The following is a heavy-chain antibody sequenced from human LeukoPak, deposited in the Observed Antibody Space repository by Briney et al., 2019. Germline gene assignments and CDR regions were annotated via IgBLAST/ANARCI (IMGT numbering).Heavy chain of an antibody. CDR1: GGSISSSSYY. CDR3: ARDSTSGPFYYFDY. J-gene: IGHJ4*02. CDR2: IYYSGST. Sequence: SETLSLTCTVSGGSISSSSYYWGWIRQPPGKGLEWIGSIYYSGSTYYNPSLKSRVTMSVDTSKNQFSLKLSSVTAADTAVYYCARDSTSGPFYYFDYWGQGTLVTVSS. D-gene: IGHD2-2*01. V-gene: IGHV4-39*07.